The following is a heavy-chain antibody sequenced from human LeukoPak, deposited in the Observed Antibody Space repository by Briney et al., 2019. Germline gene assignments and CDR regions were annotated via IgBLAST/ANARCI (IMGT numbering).Heavy chain of an antibody. V-gene: IGHV1-46*01. J-gene: IGHJ6*03. D-gene: IGHD3-10*01. CDR1: GYTFTNYY. CDR3: ARERDYYGSGSPSQYYYYYYMDV. CDR2: INPRGGST. Sequence: ASVKVSCKASGYTFTNYYIHWVRQAPGQGLEWMGIINPRGGSTSDAQKFQGRVTMTRDMSTSTAYMELSSLRSEDTAVYYCARERDYYGSGSPSQYYYYYYMDVWGKGTTVTVSS.